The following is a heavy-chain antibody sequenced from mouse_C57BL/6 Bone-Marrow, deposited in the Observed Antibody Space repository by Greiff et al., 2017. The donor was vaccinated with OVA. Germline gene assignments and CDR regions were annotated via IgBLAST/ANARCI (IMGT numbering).Heavy chain of an antibody. CDR2: INPSSGYT. CDR3: ARSGYYDSYFDY. Sequence: QVQLQQSGAELAKPGASVKLSCKASGYTFTSYWMHWEKQRPGQGLEWIGYINPSSGYTKYNQKFKDKATLTADKSSSTAYMELRSLTSEDSAVYFCARSGYYDSYFDYWGQGTTLTVSS. CDR1: GYTFTSYW. J-gene: IGHJ2*01. D-gene: IGHD2-4*01. V-gene: IGHV1-7*01.